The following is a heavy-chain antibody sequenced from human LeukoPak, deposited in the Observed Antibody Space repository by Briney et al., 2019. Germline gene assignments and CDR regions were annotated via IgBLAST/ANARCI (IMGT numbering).Heavy chain of an antibody. V-gene: IGHV3-23*01. D-gene: IGHD4-17*01. J-gene: IGHJ4*02. CDR3: AKHGVRLFDC. CDR2: ISGNGGNT. Sequence: GGSLRLSCAASGFTFSGYAMSWVRQAPGKGLEWVSAISGNGGNTYYTDSVKGRFTISRDNSENTVYLQMNSLRAEDTAVYYCAKHGVRLFDCWGQGTLVTVSS. CDR1: GFTFSGYA.